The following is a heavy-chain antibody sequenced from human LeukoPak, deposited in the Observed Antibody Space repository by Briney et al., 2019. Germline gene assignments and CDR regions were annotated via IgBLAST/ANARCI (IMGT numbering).Heavy chain of an antibody. CDR3: ARVSIDGIDY. CDR2: IYYSGST. J-gene: IGHJ4*02. Sequence: SETLSLTCTVSGGSISSYYWSWIRQPPGKGLEWIGYIYYSGSTNYNPSLKSRVTISVDPSKNQFSLKLSSVTAADTAVYYCARVSIDGIDYWGQGTLVTVSS. CDR1: GGSISSYY. V-gene: IGHV4-59*01. D-gene: IGHD1-26*01.